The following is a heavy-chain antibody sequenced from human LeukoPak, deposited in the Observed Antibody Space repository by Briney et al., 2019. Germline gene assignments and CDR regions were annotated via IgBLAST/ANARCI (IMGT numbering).Heavy chain of an antibody. Sequence: GGSLRLSCAASGFTFSHYAMSWVRQTPGKGLDWVSGIRGSGSTYYAESVKGRFTISRDNAKNSLYLQMNSLRTEDMALYLCVREGSGYYFDYWGQGTLVTVSS. CDR2: IRGSGST. D-gene: IGHD3-22*01. CDR3: VREGSGYYFDY. CDR1: GFTFSHYA. J-gene: IGHJ4*02. V-gene: IGHV3-23*01.